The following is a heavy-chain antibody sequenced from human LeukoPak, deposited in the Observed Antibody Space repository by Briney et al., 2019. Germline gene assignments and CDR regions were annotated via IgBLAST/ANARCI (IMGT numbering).Heavy chain of an antibody. D-gene: IGHD2-15*01. J-gene: IGHJ3*01. Sequence: SETLSLTCNVSGASINTYYWSWIRQSAGGGLEFIGRVYTSGSPDYNPSLKSRVIMSADTSKNQFSLKLRSMTAADTALYYCARVGGPVPAALEDAFDLWGQGILVTVSS. V-gene: IGHV4-4*07. CDR3: ARVGGPVPAALEDAFDL. CDR1: GASINTYY. CDR2: VYTSGSP.